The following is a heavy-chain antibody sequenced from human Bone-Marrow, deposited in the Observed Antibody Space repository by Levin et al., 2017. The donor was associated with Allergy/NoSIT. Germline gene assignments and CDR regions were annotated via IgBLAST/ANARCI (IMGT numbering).Heavy chain of an antibody. J-gene: IGHJ5*02. CDR1: GGSVSSGSYY. V-gene: IGHV4-61*01. D-gene: IGHD3-9*01. CDR3: ARGPGVRYFDWLFPT. Sequence: SQTLSLTCTVSGGSVSSGSYYWSWIRQPPGKGLEWIGYIYYSGSTNYNPSLKSRVTISVDTSKNQFSLKLSSVTAADTAVYYCARGPGVRYFDWLFPTWGQGTLVTVSS. CDR2: IYYSGST.